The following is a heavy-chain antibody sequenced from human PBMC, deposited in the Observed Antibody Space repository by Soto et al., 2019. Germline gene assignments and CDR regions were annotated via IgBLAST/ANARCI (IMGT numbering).Heavy chain of an antibody. CDR2: IYPGDSDT. CDR1: GYSFTSYW. Sequence: PGESLKISCKGSGYSFTSYWIGWVRQMPGKGLEWMGIIYPGDSDTRYSPSFQGQVTISADKSISTAYLQWSSLKASDTAMYYCARQFRATVVTGAFDYWGQVTLGTVSS. V-gene: IGHV5-51*01. CDR3: ARQFRATVVTGAFDY. J-gene: IGHJ4*02. D-gene: IGHD7-27*01.